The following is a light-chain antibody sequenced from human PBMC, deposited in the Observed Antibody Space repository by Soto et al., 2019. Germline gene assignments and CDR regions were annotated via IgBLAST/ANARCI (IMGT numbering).Light chain of an antibody. CDR3: QSYDSSLSGSYV. Sequence: QSVLTQPPSVSGAPGQRVTISCTGSSSNIGAGYDVHWYQQLPGTAPKLLIYGNSNRPSGVPDRFSGSKSGTSASLAITGLQAEGEADYYCQSYDSSLSGSYVFGTGTKVTV. CDR1: SSNIGAGYD. CDR2: GNS. V-gene: IGLV1-40*01. J-gene: IGLJ1*01.